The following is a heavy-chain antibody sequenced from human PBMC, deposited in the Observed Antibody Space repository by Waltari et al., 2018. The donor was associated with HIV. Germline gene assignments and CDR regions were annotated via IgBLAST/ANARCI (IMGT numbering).Heavy chain of an antibody. V-gene: IGHV3-53*01. CDR1: GFTVSSNY. CDR3: AREYYYDSSGYGY. J-gene: IGHJ4*02. CDR2: IYSGGST. D-gene: IGHD3-22*01. Sequence: EVQLVESGGGLIQPGGSLRLSCAASGFTVSSNYMSWVRQAPGKGLEWVSVIYSGGSTYYADSVKGRFTISRDNSKNTLYLQMNSLRAEDTAVYYCAREYYYDSSGYGYWGQGTLVTVSS.